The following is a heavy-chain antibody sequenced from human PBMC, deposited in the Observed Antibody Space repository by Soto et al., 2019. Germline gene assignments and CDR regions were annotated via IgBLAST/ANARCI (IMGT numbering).Heavy chain of an antibody. D-gene: IGHD6-19*01. CDR3: AGGSGWTEDY. V-gene: IGHV3-7*04. Sequence: PGGSLRLSCVVSGITFSNYWMTWVRQAPGKGPEWVANIKQDGSEKNYVDSVKGRFTISRDNAKNSLYLQMNSLRVEDTAIYYCAGGSGWTEDYWGQGTLVTVSS. CDR1: GITFSNYW. J-gene: IGHJ4*02. CDR2: IKQDGSEK.